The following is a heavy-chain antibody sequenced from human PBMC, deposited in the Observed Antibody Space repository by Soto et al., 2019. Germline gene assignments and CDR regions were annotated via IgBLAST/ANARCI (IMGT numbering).Heavy chain of an antibody. CDR1: GFSLSTSGAG. J-gene: IGHJ4*02. Sequence: QITLKESGPTLVKPTQTLTLTCTFSGFSLSTSGAGVGWIRQPPGEALEWLALVYWNDDRRYSPSLKSRLTIAKDTSKNQVVLTMTNMDPVDTATYFCARQSGGYGSGSYYFNYWGQGTLVTVSS. CDR2: VYWNDDR. V-gene: IGHV2-5*01. D-gene: IGHD3-10*01. CDR3: ARQSGGYGSGSYYFNY.